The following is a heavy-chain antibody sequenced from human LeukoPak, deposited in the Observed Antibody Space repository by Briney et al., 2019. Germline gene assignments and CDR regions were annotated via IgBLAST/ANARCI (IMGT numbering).Heavy chain of an antibody. Sequence: GGSLRLSYAASGFSFGDYAMHWVRQGPGKGLEWVSLISGDGGSTYADSVEGRFTISRDNSKNSLYLQMNTLRTEDTASYYCARRSYDSYYGMDVWGQGTTVTVS. CDR2: ISGDGGST. CDR3: ARRSYDSYYGMDV. J-gene: IGHJ6*02. V-gene: IGHV3-43*02. D-gene: IGHD2-2*01. CDR1: GFSFGDYA.